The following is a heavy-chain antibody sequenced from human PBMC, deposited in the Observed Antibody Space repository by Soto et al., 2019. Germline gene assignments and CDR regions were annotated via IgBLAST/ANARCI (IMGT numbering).Heavy chain of an antibody. J-gene: IGHJ3*02. CDR2: IRGSGGGT. CDR1: GGNFSDYG. CDR3: AKRKSDYTLSAFDI. Sequence: PWGSLKLSCGVSGGNFSDYGMSWVRQAPGKGLEWVSGIRGSGGGTYYAASVKGRLTSPRDNSNTTLFLQMSRLRADHAAVYYCAKRKSDYTLSAFDIWGQGTMVTVS. V-gene: IGHV3-23*01. D-gene: IGHD4-4*01.